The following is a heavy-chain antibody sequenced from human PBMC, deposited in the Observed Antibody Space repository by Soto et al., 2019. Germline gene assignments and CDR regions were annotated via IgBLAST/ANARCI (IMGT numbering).Heavy chain of an antibody. CDR3: ARGYYDYVWGTFDY. J-gene: IGHJ4*02. Sequence: QVQLVQSGAEVKKPGSSVKVSCKASGGTFSSYAISWVRQAPGQGLEWMGGIIPICGTANYAQKFQGRVTITAEESTITTYMELSSLSSEAKAVYYCARGYYDYVWGTFDYWGQGTLVTVSS. D-gene: IGHD3-16*01. CDR1: GGTFSSYA. V-gene: IGHV1-69*12. CDR2: IIPICGTA.